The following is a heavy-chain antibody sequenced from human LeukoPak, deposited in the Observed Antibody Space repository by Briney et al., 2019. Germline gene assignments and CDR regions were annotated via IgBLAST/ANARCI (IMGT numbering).Heavy chain of an antibody. CDR3: ARDRIGCSSTSCYGGAGWDAFDI. CDR2: INPNSGGA. V-gene: IGHV1-2*02. D-gene: IGHD2-2*01. CDR1: GHPFTGYY. J-gene: IGHJ3*02. Sequence: ASVKACCKAAGHPFTGYYMHSVRRAARQGLGWMGWINPNSGGANYAQKLQGRVTVTRDTSISTAYMELSRLRSDDTAVYYCARDRIGCSSTSCYGGAGWDAFDIWGQGTMVTVSS.